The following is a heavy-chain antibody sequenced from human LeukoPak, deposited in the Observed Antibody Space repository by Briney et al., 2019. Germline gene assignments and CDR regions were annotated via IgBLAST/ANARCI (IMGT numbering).Heavy chain of an antibody. CDR1: GGSISSYY. V-gene: IGHV4-59*01. Sequence: PSETLSLTCTVPGGSISSYYWSWIRQPPGKGLEWIGYIYYSGSTNYNPSLKSRVTISVDTSKNQFSLKLSSVTAADTAVYYCARAHSTIWPPAPIDYWGQGTLATVSS. CDR3: ARAHSTIWPPAPIDY. CDR2: IYYSGST. J-gene: IGHJ4*02. D-gene: IGHD5-18*01.